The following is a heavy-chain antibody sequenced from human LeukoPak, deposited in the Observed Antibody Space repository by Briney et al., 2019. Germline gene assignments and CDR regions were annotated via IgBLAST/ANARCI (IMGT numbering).Heavy chain of an antibody. Sequence: GGSLRLSCAASGLTFSSYWMHWVRQAPGKGLVWVSRINSDGSSTSYADSVKGRFTISRDNAKNTLYLQMNSLRAEDTAVYHCARISSWYVGYYFDYWGQGTLVTVSS. J-gene: IGHJ4*02. CDR3: ARISSWYVGYYFDY. V-gene: IGHV3-74*01. CDR1: GLTFSSYW. CDR2: INSDGSST. D-gene: IGHD6-13*01.